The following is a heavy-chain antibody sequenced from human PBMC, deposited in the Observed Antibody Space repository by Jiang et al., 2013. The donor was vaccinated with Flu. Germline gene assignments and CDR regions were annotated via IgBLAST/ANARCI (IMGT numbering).Heavy chain of an antibody. D-gene: IGHD3-22*01. Sequence: GEVSQSGTTNYNPSLKRRVSISVDKSKNQLSLILKSVTAADTAVYFCARHSGGYYENFFDYWGQGSRVTSP. V-gene: IGHV4-4*01. J-gene: IGHJ4*02. CDR3: ARHSGGYYENFFDY. CDR2: VSQSGTT.